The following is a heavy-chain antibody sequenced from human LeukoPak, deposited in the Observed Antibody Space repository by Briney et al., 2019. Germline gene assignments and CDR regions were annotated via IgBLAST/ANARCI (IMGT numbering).Heavy chain of an antibody. CDR2: ISSSSSYI. CDR1: RFTFSSYS. CDR3: ARRLYIVRGAFDI. Sequence: GGSLRLSCAASRFTFSSYSMNWVRQAPGKGLEWVSSISSSSSYIYYADSVKGRFTISRDNSKNTVHLQMNNLRAEDTAMYFCARRLYIVRGAFDIWGQGTMVTVSS. V-gene: IGHV3-21*04. J-gene: IGHJ3*02. D-gene: IGHD2/OR15-2a*01.